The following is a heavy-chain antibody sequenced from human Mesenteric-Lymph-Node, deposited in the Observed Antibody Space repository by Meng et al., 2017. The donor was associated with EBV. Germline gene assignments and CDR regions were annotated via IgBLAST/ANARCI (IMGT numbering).Heavy chain of an antibody. D-gene: IGHD3-10*01. CDR2: INTNSGHP. J-gene: IGHJ4*02. Sequence: QVQLGPSGSELKNPGASVKVSCKASGYIFTYFGLNWGRQAPGQGLEWLGWINTNSGHPAYAQGFTGRLVFSLDTSVSTAFLQINDLKSDDTAIYYCVKDRGFGELFDFWGQGTLVTVSS. CDR1: GYIFTYFG. CDR3: VKDRGFGELFDF. V-gene: IGHV7-4-1*02.